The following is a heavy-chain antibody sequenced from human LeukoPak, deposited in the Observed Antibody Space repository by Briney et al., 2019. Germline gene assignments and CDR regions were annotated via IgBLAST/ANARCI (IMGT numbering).Heavy chain of an antibody. D-gene: IGHD6-25*01. CDR2: TDYRSKWYN. CDR3: ARDPPATGQTLNAFDI. CDR1: GDSVSSNSAT. J-gene: IGHJ3*02. V-gene: IGHV6-1*01. Sequence: SQTLTLTCAISGDSVSSNSATWNWIRQSPSRGLEWLGRTDYRSKWYNDYAVSVKSRVSIKPDTSKNQFSLQLSSVTPEDTAMYFCARDPPATGQTLNAFDIWGQGTMVTVSS.